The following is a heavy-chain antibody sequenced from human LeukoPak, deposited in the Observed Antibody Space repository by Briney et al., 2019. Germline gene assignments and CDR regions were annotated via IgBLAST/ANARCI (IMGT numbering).Heavy chain of an antibody. CDR3: ARTIPDSSGYYYSDY. CDR1: GGSISSYY. V-gene: IGHV4-59*08. D-gene: IGHD3-22*01. Sequence: NASETLSLTCTVSGGSISSYYWSWIRQPPGKELEWIGYIYYSGRTYYNPSLKSRVTISVDTSKNQFSLSLSSVTAADTAVYYCARTIPDSSGYYYSDYWGQGTLVTVSS. J-gene: IGHJ4*02. CDR2: IYYSGRT.